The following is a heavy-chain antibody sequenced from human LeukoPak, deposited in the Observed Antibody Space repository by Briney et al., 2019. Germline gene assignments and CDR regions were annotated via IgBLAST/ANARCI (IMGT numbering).Heavy chain of an antibody. CDR2: INWDASST. D-gene: IGHD2-8*02. Sequence: RPGGSLRLSCAASGFMFPDYGMNWVRQVPGKGLEWVSGINWDASSTNHADSVKGRFTISRDNAKNSLYLQMNTLRAEDTALYYCARDFKYCTGGVCYFTAVADYWGQGTLVTVSS. J-gene: IGHJ4*02. V-gene: IGHV3-20*04. CDR3: ARDFKYCTGGVCYFTAVADY. CDR1: GFMFPDYG.